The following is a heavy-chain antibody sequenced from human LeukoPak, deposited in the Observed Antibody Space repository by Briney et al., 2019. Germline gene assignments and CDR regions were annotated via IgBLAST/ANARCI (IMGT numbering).Heavy chain of an antibody. CDR2: INPSGGST. CDR1: GYTFTSYY. D-gene: IGHD3-10*01. J-gene: IGHJ5*02. V-gene: IGHV1-46*01. Sequence: ASVKVSCKASGYTFTSYYMHWVRQAPGQGLEWMGIINPSGGSTSYAQKFQGRVTMTRDTSTSTVYMELSSLRSDDTAVYYCARAEILWFGELIAWFDPWGQGTLVTVSS. CDR3: ARAEILWFGELIAWFDP.